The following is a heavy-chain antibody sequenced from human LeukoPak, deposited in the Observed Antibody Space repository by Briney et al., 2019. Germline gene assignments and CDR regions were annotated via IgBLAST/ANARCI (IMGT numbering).Heavy chain of an antibody. D-gene: IGHD2-15*01. V-gene: IGHV1-24*01. Sequence: ASVKVSCKVSGYTLTELSMHWVRQAPGKGLEWMGGFDPEHGETVYAQKFQGKLTMTEDTSTHTAYMELSSLRSDDTAVYYCATDPVGYCNADGCYSVDYWGQGTLVTVSS. CDR2: FDPEHGET. CDR1: GYTLTELS. CDR3: ATDPVGYCNADGCYSVDY. J-gene: IGHJ4*02.